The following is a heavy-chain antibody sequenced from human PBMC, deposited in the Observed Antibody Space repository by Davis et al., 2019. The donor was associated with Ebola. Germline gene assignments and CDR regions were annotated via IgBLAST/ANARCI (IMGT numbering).Heavy chain of an antibody. CDR1: GFTFSRYT. J-gene: IGHJ5*02. D-gene: IGHD6-19*01. CDR3: ARDLSYVEQWLWFDP. Sequence: GESLKISCAASGFTFSRYTMNWVRQAPGKGLEWVSSISSSSSYIYYADSVKGRFTISRDNAENSLYLQMNSLRAEETAVYYCARDLSYVEQWLWFDPWGQGTLVTVSS. V-gene: IGHV3-21*01. CDR2: ISSSSSYI.